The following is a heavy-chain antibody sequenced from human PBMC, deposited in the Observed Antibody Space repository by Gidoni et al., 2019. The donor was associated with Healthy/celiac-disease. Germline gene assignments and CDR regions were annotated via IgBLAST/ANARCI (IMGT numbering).Heavy chain of an antibody. CDR2: ISSGSSTI. CDR1: GFTFISYS. D-gene: IGHD2-2*01. Sequence: EVQLVESGGGLVQPGGSLRLSCAASGFTFISYSLNWVRQAPGKGLEWVSYISSGSSTIYYADSVKGRFTISRDNAKNSLYLQMNSLRAEDTAVYYCARDQAQIVVVPAAIGGFDPWGQGTLVTVSS. V-gene: IGHV3-48*01. CDR3: ARDQAQIVVVPAAIGGFDP. J-gene: IGHJ5*02.